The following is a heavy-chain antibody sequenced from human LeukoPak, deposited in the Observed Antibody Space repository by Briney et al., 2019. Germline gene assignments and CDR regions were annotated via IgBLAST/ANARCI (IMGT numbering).Heavy chain of an antibody. CDR2: IYHNGST. Sequence: SETLSLTCTVSGGSISSGGYSWSWIRQPPGKGLEWIGYIYHNGSTYYNPSLKSRVTISEDTSKNQFSLKLSSVTAADTAMYYCARGTLYRGWSYYLDFWGQGSQVTVSS. D-gene: IGHD6-19*01. CDR3: ARGTLYRGWSYYLDF. J-gene: IGHJ4*02. V-gene: IGHV4-30-4*07. CDR1: GGSISSGGYS.